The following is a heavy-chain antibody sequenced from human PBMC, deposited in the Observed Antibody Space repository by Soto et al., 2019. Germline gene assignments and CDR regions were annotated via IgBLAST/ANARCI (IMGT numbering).Heavy chain of an antibody. CDR3: ARLMGIAAAGNDAFDI. J-gene: IGHJ3*02. V-gene: IGHV4-39*01. D-gene: IGHD6-13*01. CDR2: IYYSGST. Sequence: QLQLQESGPGLVKPSETLSLTCTVSGGSISSSSYYWGWIRQPPGKGLEWIGSIYYSGSTYYNPSLKSRVTLSVDTSKNKFSLKLSSVNAADTAVYYCARLMGIAAAGNDAFDIWGQGTMVTVSS. CDR1: GGSISSSSYY.